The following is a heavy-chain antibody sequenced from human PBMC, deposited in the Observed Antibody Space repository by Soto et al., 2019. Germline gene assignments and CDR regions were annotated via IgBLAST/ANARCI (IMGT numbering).Heavy chain of an antibody. CDR2: IITSGNYI. CDR1: GFTFSSYS. V-gene: IGHV3-21*06. J-gene: IGHJ6*02. Sequence: EVQLVESGGGLVKPGGSLRLSCAASGFTFSSYSMNWVRQAPGKGLEWVSSIITSGNYIYYADSVKGRFTISRDNAKNSLYLKRNSRRAEGTAVYYGGKSSVRGISSEQDFWGRGTTVTVS. D-gene: IGHD1-20*01. CDR3: GKSSVRGISSEQDF.